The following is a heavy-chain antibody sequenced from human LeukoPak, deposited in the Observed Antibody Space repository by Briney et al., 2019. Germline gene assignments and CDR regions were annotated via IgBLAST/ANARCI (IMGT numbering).Heavy chain of an antibody. CDR2: ISSSGSTI. J-gene: IGHJ6*02. V-gene: IGHV3-11*01. D-gene: IGHD3-3*01. Sequence: GGSLRLSCAASGFTFSDYYMSWIRQAPGKGLEWVSYISSSGSTIYYADSVKGRFTISRDNAKNSLYLQMNSLRAEDTAVYYCARDRYDFWSGYNYGMDVCGQGTTVTVSS. CDR1: GFTFSDYY. CDR3: ARDRYDFWSGYNYGMDV.